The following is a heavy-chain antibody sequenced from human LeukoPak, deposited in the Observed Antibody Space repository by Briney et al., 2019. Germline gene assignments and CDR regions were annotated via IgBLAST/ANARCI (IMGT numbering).Heavy chain of an antibody. V-gene: IGHV3-33*01. CDR3: ARGIGGSPKEAFDY. D-gene: IGHD2-15*01. Sequence: GGSPRSFSAAVGFTFRSYGMHWVRQDPGKGLEGVAVIRYDGSNKYYADSVKGRFTISGDNSKNTVYLQMNSLRVADMAVYYCARGIGGSPKEAFDYWGQGTLVTVSS. J-gene: IGHJ4*02. CDR1: GFTFRSYG. CDR2: IRYDGSNK.